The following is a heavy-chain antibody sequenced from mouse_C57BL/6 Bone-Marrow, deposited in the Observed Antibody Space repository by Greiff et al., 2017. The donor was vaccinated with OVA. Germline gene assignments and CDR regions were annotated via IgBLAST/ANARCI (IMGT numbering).Heavy chain of an antibody. CDR1: GFSINSDCY. CDR2: TFYSGIT. CDR3: AREGYYSSYYAMDY. J-gene: IGHJ4*01. Sequence: VQLKESGPSLVRPSQTLSLTCTVTGFSINSDCYWIWIRQFPGNKLEYIWYTFYSGITYYNPSLESRTYITRDTSKNQFSLKLSSVTTEDTATYYCAREGYYSSYYAMDYWGQGTSVTVSS. V-gene: IGHV3-3*01. D-gene: IGHD1-1*01.